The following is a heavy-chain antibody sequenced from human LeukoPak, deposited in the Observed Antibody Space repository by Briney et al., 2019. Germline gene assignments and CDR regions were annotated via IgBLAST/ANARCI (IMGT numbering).Heavy chain of an antibody. CDR3: ARDTGYCSGGSCYGVDP. CDR1: GGTFNSYA. Sequence: ASVKVSCKASGGTFNSYAISWVRQAPGQGLEWMGWINPNSGGTNSAQKFQGRVTMTRDTSISTAYMELSGLTSDDTAVYYCARDTGYCSGGSCYGVDPWGQGTLVTVSS. CDR2: INPNSGGT. D-gene: IGHD2-15*01. V-gene: IGHV1-2*02. J-gene: IGHJ5*02.